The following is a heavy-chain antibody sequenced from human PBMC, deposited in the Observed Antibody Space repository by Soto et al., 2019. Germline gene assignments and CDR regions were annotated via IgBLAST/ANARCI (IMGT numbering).Heavy chain of an antibody. V-gene: IGHV1-69*06. CDR2: IIPIFGTA. J-gene: IGHJ4*02. CDR3: ARGREAGSSSWYSFDY. D-gene: IGHD6-13*01. Sequence: ASVKVSCKASGGTFSSYAISWVRQAPGQGLEWMGGIIPIFGTANYAQKFQGRVTITADKSTSTAYMELSSLRSEDTAVYYCARGREAGSSSWYSFDYWGQGTLVTVSS. CDR1: GGTFSSYA.